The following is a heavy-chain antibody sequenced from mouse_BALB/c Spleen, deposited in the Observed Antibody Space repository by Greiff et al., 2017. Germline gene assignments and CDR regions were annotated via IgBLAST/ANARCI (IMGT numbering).Heavy chain of an antibody. CDR2: IDPANGNT. CDR1: GFNIKDTY. V-gene: IGHV14-3*02. Sequence: VHVKQSGAELVKPGASVKLSCTASGFNIKDTYMHWVKQRPEQGLEWIGRIDPANGNTKYDPKFQGKATITADTSSNTAYRQLSSLTSEDTAVYYCATLTSYYFDYWGQGTTLTVSS. CDR3: ATLTSYYFDY. J-gene: IGHJ2*01. D-gene: IGHD4-1*01.